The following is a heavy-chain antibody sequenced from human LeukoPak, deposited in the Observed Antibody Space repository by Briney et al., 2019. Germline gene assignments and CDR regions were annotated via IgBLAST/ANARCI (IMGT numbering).Heavy chain of an antibody. V-gene: IGHV3-23*01. Sequence: GGSLRLSCAASGFTFSSYAMSWVRQAPGKGLEWVSGISGSGGSTYYADSVKGRFTISRDNSKNTLYLQMNSLRAEDTAVYYCAKFHGDYDDVYFDYWGQGTLVTVSS. CDR1: GFTFSSYA. J-gene: IGHJ4*02. CDR2: ISGSGGST. CDR3: AKFHGDYDDVYFDY. D-gene: IGHD4-17*01.